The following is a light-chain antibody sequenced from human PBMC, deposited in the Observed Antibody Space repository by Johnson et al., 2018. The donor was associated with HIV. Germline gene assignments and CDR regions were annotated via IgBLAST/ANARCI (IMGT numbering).Light chain of an antibody. CDR2: ENN. Sequence: QSVLTQPPSVSAAPGQKVNISCSGSSSNIGNNYVSWYQQLPGTAPKLLIYENNKRPSGIPDRFSGSKSGTSATLGITGLQTGDEADYYCGTWDNSLSTGGVFGPGTKVTVL. CDR3: GTWDNSLSTGGV. V-gene: IGLV1-51*02. CDR1: SSNIGNNY. J-gene: IGLJ1*01.